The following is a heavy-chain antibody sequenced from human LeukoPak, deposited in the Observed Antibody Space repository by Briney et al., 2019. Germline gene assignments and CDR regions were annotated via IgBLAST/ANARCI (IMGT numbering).Heavy chain of an antibody. CDR3: ARDSAYIYGLYYYYYMDV. CDR2: ISSSSSYI. V-gene: IGHV3-21*01. Sequence: GGSLRLSCAASGFTFSSYSMNWVRQAPGKGLEWVSSISSSSSYIYYADSVKGRFTISRDNAKNSLYLQMNSLRAEDTAVYYCARDSAYIYGLYYYYYMDVWGKGTTVTVSS. D-gene: IGHD5-18*01. J-gene: IGHJ6*03. CDR1: GFTFSSYS.